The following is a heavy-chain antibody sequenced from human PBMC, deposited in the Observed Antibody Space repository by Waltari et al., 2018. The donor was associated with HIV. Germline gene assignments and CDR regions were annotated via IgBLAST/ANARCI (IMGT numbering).Heavy chain of an antibody. J-gene: IGHJ4*02. Sequence: EVQLVQSGAEVKKPGESLKISCKGSGYSFTSYWIGWVRQMPGKGLEWMGIIYPGDSDTRYSPSFQGQVTISADKSISTAYLQWSSLKASDTAMYYCARQDCTNGVCYPFDYWGQGTLVTVSS. CDR1: GYSFTSYW. CDR2: IYPGDSDT. D-gene: IGHD2-8*01. CDR3: ARQDCTNGVCYPFDY. V-gene: IGHV5-51*01.